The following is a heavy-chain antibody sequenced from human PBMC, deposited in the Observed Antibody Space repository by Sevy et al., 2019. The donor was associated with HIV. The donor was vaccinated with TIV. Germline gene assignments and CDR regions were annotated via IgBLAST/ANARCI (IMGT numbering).Heavy chain of an antibody. CDR1: GYTFTSYD. CDR3: ARVVFASSGWYY. CDR2: MNPNSGST. J-gene: IGHJ4*02. V-gene: IGHV1-8*01. Sequence: ASVKVSCKASGYTFTSYDINWVRQATGQGLEWMGWMNPNSGSTGYAQKFQGRVTMTRNTSIYTAYMELSSLRSEDTAVYYCARVVFASSGWYYWGQGTLVTVSS. D-gene: IGHD6-19*01.